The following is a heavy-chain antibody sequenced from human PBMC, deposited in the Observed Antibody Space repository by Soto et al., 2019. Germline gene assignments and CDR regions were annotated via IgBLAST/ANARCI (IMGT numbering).Heavy chain of an antibody. Sequence: SETLSLTCAVYGGSFSGYYWSWIRQPPGKGLEWIGEINHSGSTNYNPSLKSRVTISVDTSKSQFSLKLSSVTAADTAVYYCARNLRASLYYGMDVWGQGTTVTVSS. CDR1: GGSFSGYY. V-gene: IGHV4-34*01. D-gene: IGHD4-17*01. J-gene: IGHJ6*02. CDR2: INHSGST. CDR3: ARNLRASLYYGMDV.